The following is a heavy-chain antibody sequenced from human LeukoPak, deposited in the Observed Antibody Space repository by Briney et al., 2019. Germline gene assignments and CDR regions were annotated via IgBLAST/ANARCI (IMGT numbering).Heavy chain of an antibody. CDR2: ISSSSSYI. CDR1: GFTFSSYS. J-gene: IGHJ5*02. V-gene: IGHV3-21*01. Sequence: GGSLRLSCAASGFTFSSYSMNWVRQAPGKGLEWVSSISSSSSYIYYADSVKGRFTISRDNAKNSLYLQMNSLRAEDTAVYYCARDPLGCSGGSCPLGANWFDPWGQGTLVTVSS. D-gene: IGHD2-15*01. CDR3: ARDPLGCSGGSCPLGANWFDP.